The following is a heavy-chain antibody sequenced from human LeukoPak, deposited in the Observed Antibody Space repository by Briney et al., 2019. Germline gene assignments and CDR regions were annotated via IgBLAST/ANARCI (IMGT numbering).Heavy chain of an antibody. CDR2: ISWNSGSI. Sequence: GGSLRLSCAASGFTFDDYAMHWVRHAPGKGLEWVSGISWNSGSIGYADSVKGRFTISRDNAKNSLYLQMNSLRAEDTALYYCAKAPIVVVPAAIEDWYFDLWGRGTLVTVSS. J-gene: IGHJ2*01. CDR3: AKAPIVVVPAAIEDWYFDL. V-gene: IGHV3-9*01. D-gene: IGHD2-2*02. CDR1: GFTFDDYA.